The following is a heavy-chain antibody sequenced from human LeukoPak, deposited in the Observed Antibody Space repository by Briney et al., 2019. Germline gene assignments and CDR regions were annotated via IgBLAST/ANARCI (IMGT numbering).Heavy chain of an antibody. J-gene: IGHJ4*02. CDR3: ARMLSGYDILTGYQSPPLSFDY. V-gene: IGHV4-31*03. CDR1: GGSISSGGYY. CDR2: SYYSGST. D-gene: IGHD3-9*01. Sequence: PSGTLSLTCTVSGGSISSGGYYWSWIRQHPGKGLEWIGYSYYSGSTYYNPSLKSRVTISVDTSKNQSSPKLSSVTAADTDVSSCARMLSGYDILTGYQSPPLSFDYWGQGTLVTVSS.